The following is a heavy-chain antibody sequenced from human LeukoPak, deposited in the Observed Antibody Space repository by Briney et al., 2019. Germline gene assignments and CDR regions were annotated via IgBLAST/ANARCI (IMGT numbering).Heavy chain of an antibody. CDR1: GFTFSSYG. CDR3: AKDLENDIQI. Sequence: GRSLRLSCAASGFTFSSYGMHWVRQAPGKGLEWVAVISYDGSNKYYADSVKGRFTISRDNSKNTLYLQMNSLRAEDTAVYYCAKDLENDIQIWGQGTTVTVSS. V-gene: IGHV3-30*18. CDR2: ISYDGSNK. D-gene: IGHD3-9*01. J-gene: IGHJ6*02.